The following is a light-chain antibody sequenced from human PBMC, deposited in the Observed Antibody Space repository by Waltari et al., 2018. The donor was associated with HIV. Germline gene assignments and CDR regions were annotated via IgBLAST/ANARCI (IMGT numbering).Light chain of an antibody. CDR1: QSIVFTDGNTF. J-gene: IGKJ2*01. V-gene: IGKV2-30*01. CDR2: QIS. CDR3: LQASFWPPT. Sequence: DVGMTQSPVSLPVPLGPPASISCRSSQSIVFTDGNTFFHWFHQGSGQYPRPLFYQISNRDSGVPDRFSGSGSGSDFTLEISRVEAEDVGIYYCLQASFWPPTFGQGTRLEIK.